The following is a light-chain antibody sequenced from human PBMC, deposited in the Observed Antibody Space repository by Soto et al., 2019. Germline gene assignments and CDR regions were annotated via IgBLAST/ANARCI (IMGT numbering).Light chain of an antibody. CDR1: QSVSSN. CDR3: QHYNNWPLT. CDR2: GAT. V-gene: IGKV3-15*01. Sequence: EIVMTQSPATLSVSPGERATLSCRASQSVSSNLAWYQKKPGQAPRLLIYGATTRATGIPARFSGSGSGTEFTLTVSSLQSADFAVYYCQHYNNWPLTFGQGTKVEIK. J-gene: IGKJ1*01.